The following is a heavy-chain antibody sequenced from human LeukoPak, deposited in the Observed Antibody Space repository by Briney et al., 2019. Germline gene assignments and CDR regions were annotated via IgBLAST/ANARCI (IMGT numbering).Heavy chain of an antibody. CDR1: GLTFSSHW. V-gene: IGHV3-7*01. CDR2: IKQDGSEK. Sequence: GGSLRLSCAASGLTFSSHWMHWVRQAPGKGLEWVANIKQDGSEKYYVDSVKGRFTISRDNAKNSLYLQMNSLRAEDTAVYYCARAFTSGYSYGTDYWGQGTLVTVSS. D-gene: IGHD5-18*01. J-gene: IGHJ4*02. CDR3: ARAFTSGYSYGTDY.